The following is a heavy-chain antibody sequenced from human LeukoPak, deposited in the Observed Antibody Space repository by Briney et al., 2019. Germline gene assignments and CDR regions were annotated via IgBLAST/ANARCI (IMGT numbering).Heavy chain of an antibody. CDR1: RFTFSSYW. V-gene: IGHV3-30-3*01. CDR2: ISYDGSNK. CDR3: AGDEVGAFDY. Sequence: GGSLRLSCAASRFTFSSYWMSWVRQAPGKGLEWVAVISYDGSNKYYADSVKGRFTISRDNSKNTLYLQMNSLRAEDTAVYYCAGDEVGAFDYWGQGTLVTVSS. D-gene: IGHD1-26*01. J-gene: IGHJ4*02.